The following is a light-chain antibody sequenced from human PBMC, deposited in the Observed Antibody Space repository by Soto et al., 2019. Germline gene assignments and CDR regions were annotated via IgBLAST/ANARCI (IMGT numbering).Light chain of an antibody. V-gene: IGKV1-27*01. CDR3: QQYYSTVS. J-gene: IGKJ4*01. CDR1: QGISNY. CDR2: AAS. Sequence: DIQMTQSPSSLSASVGDRVTITCRASQGISNYLAWYQQIPGKVPKLLISAASTLQSGVPSRFSGSGSGTDFTLTISSLQAEDVAVYYCQQYYSTVSFGGGTKVEIK.